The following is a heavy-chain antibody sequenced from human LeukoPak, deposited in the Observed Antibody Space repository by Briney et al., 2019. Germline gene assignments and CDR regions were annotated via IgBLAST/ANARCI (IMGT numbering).Heavy chain of an antibody. CDR1: GFTFSSYA. CDR3: ARDIGYCSSTSCSVGFDY. Sequence: GRSLRLSCAASGFTFSSYAMHWVRQAPGKGLEWVAVISYDGSNKYYADSVKGRFTISRDNAKNSLYLQMNSLRAEDTAVYYCARDIGYCSSTSCSVGFDYWGQGTLVTVSS. V-gene: IGHV3-30*04. D-gene: IGHD2-2*01. CDR2: ISYDGSNK. J-gene: IGHJ4*02.